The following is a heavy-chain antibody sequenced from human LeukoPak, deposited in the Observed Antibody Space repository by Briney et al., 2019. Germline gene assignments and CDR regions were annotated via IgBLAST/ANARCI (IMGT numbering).Heavy chain of an antibody. CDR2: IYYSGST. Sequence: GSLRLSCAASGFNFDDYAMHWIRQPPGKGLEWIGYIYYSGSTNYNPSLKSRVTISVDTSKNQFSLKLSSVTAADTAVYYCARDSGTTGEVKFDPWGQGTLVTVSS. V-gene: IGHV4-59*01. CDR1: GFNFDDYA. CDR3: ARDSGTTGEVKFDP. J-gene: IGHJ5*02. D-gene: IGHD1-7*01.